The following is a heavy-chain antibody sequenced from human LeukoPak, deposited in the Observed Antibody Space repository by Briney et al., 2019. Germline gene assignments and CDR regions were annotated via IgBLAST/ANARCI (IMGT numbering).Heavy chain of an antibody. CDR2: VSGTGGRT. CDR1: RFTFSTYA. Sequence: GGSLRLSCAASRFTFSTYAMSWVRQAPGKGLEWVSVVSGTGGRTYYADSVKGRFTISRDNSKNTLYLQMNSLRAEDTALYYCVKASSSSPQYNWFDAWGQGTLVTVSS. V-gene: IGHV3-23*01. CDR3: VKASSSSPQYNWFDA. D-gene: IGHD6-6*01. J-gene: IGHJ5*02.